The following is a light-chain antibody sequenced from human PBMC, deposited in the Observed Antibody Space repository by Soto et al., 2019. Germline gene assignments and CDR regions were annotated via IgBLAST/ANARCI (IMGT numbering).Light chain of an antibody. J-gene: IGLJ2*01. Sequence: QSALTQPASVSGSPGQSITISCTATSSDVATYNLVSWYRHHPGKAPKLMIYEGTKRPSGVSDRFSGSKSGNTASLTISGLQPEDAADYYCCSYGSTVLFGGGTKLTVL. CDR2: EGT. CDR3: CSYGSTVL. V-gene: IGLV2-23*01. CDR1: SSDVATYNL.